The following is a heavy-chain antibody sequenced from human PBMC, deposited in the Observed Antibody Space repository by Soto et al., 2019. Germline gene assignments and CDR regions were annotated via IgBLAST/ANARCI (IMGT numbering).Heavy chain of an antibody. CDR3: ARGFTMVRGVINYYYYYYGMDV. CDR1: GGSVSSGSHY. V-gene: IGHV4-61*01. Sequence: ASETLSLTCTVSGGSVSSGSHYWSWIRQPPGKGLEWIGYIYYSGSTNYNPSLKSRVTISVDTSKNQFSLKLSSVTAADTAVYYCARGFTMVRGVINYYYYYYGMDVWGQGTTVTVS. D-gene: IGHD3-10*01. J-gene: IGHJ6*02. CDR2: IYYSGST.